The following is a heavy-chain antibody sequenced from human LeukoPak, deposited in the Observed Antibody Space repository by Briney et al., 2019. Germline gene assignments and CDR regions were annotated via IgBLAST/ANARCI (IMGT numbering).Heavy chain of an antibody. CDR2: INHSGST. CDR3: ASRCEFYDFWSGYYSVGQFDR. Sequence: SETLSLTCAVYGGSFSGYYWSWIRQPPGKGLEWMGEINHSGSTNYNPSLKSRGTISVETTKKQYSHKLSYVTAADTAVYYCASRCEFYDFWSGYYSVGQFDRWGQGTLVTVSS. J-gene: IGHJ5*02. D-gene: IGHD3-3*01. V-gene: IGHV4-34*01. CDR1: GGSFSGYY.